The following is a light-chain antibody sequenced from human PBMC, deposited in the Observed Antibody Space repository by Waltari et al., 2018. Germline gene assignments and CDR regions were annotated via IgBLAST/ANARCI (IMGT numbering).Light chain of an antibody. CDR1: QGISNS. Sequence: DIQMTQSPSSLSASVGDSATITCRASQGISNSLAWYQQKPGTAPKLLLYAASRLESGVPSRFSGSGSGTDYTLTISSLQPEDFATYYCQQSYSNPPWTFGQGTKVEIK. V-gene: IGKV1-NL1*01. CDR2: AAS. J-gene: IGKJ1*01. CDR3: QQSYSNPPWT.